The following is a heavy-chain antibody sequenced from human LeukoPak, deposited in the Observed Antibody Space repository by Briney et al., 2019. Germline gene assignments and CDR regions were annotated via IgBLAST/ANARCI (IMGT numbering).Heavy chain of an antibody. Sequence: GGSLRLSCAASGFTFDEYTMHWVRQAPGKGLEWVSGISWKSGTIGYADSVKGRFTISRDNAKYSLYLQMNSLRVEDMALYYCVKARRDGYNSWGIFDYWGQGTLVTVSS. V-gene: IGHV3-9*03. D-gene: IGHD5-24*01. CDR2: ISWKSGTI. CDR3: VKARRDGYNSWGIFDY. J-gene: IGHJ4*02. CDR1: GFTFDEYT.